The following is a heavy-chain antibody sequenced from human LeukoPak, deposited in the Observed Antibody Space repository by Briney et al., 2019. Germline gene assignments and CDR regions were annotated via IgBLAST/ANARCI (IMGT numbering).Heavy chain of an antibody. CDR1: GFTFSSYA. CDR2: ISYDGSNK. Sequence: SGGSLRLSCAASGFTFSSYAMHWVRQAPGKGLEWVAVISYDGSNKYYADSVKGRFTIPRDNSKNTLYLQMNSLRAEDTAVYYCARGGPGSITMIVVVIKYYFDYWGQGTLVTVSS. J-gene: IGHJ4*02. CDR3: ARGGPGSITMIVVVIKYYFDY. D-gene: IGHD3-22*01. V-gene: IGHV3-30-3*01.